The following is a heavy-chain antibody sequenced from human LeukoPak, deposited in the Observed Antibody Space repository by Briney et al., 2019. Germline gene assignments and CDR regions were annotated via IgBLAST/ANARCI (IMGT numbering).Heavy chain of an antibody. D-gene: IGHD4-17*01. CDR2: IYYSGST. V-gene: IGHV4-59*01. Sequence: SETLSLTCTVSGGSISSYYWSWIWQPPGTGLEWIGYIYYSGSTNYNPSLKSRVTISVDTSKNQFSLKLNSVPAADTAVYYCARGAWYGDYEDYWGQGTLVTVSS. CDR3: ARGAWYGDYEDY. CDR1: GGSISSYY. J-gene: IGHJ4*02.